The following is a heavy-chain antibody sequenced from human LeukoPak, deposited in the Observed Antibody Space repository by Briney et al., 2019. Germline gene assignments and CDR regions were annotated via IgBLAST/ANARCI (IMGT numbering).Heavy chain of an antibody. J-gene: IGHJ4*02. CDR1: GYSVSSAHY. CDR3: ARRIASAMTGFDY. Sequence: KPSQTLSLTCAVSGYSVSSAHYGGWIRQPPGEGLEWIGTIYPGGTTYYNPSLGSRITISIDASKNHFSLRLSSVTTADTAVYYCARRIASAMTGFDYWGQGALVAVSS. CDR2: IYPGGTT. V-gene: IGHV4-38-2*01. D-gene: IGHD6-13*01.